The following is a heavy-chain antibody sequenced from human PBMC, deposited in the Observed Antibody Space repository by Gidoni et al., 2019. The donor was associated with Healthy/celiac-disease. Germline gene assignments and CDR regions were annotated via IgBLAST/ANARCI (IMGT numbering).Heavy chain of an antibody. CDR1: GFPFSSYE. D-gene: IGHD6-13*01. V-gene: IGHV3-48*03. CDR3: ARDDPQLEQQLVDGAKNAYYYYGMDV. Sequence: EVQLVESGGGLVQPGGSLRLSCAASGFPFSSYEMNWVRQAPGKGLEWVSYISSSGSTIYYADSVKGRFTISRDNAKNSLYLQMNSLRAEDTAVYYCARDDPQLEQQLVDGAKNAYYYYGMDVWGQGTTVTVSS. J-gene: IGHJ6*02. CDR2: ISSSGSTI.